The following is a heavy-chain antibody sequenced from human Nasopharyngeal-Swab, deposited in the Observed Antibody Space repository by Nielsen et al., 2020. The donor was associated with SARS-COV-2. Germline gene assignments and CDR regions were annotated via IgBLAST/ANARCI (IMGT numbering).Heavy chain of an antibody. Sequence: SEILSPTRTVSGGSTSSGGYYWSWMRQHPGKGLEWIGYIYYSGSTYYNPSLKSRVTISVDTSKNQFSLKLSSVTAADTAVYYCARAQSITMIIGAFDIWGQGTMVTVSS. J-gene: IGHJ3*02. CDR3: ARAQSITMIIGAFDI. CDR1: GGSTSSGGYY. CDR2: IYYSGST. V-gene: IGHV4-31*03. D-gene: IGHD3-22*01.